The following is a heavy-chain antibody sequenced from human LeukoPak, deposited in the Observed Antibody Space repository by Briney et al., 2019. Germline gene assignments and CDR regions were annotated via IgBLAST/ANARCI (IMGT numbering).Heavy chain of an antibody. Sequence: GGPLRLSCAASGFTFSDYYMSWIRQAPGKGLEWVSYISSSSYTNYADSVKGRFTISRDNAKNSLYLQMNSLRAEDTAVYYCARDRTYYDYVWGSYPHDYWGQGTLVTVSS. CDR1: GFTFSDYY. V-gene: IGHV3-11*06. CDR3: ARDRTYYDYVWGSYPHDY. J-gene: IGHJ4*02. D-gene: IGHD3-16*02. CDR2: ISSSSYT.